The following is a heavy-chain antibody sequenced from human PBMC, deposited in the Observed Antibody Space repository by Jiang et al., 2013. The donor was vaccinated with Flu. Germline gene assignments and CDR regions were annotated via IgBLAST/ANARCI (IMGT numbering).Heavy chain of an antibody. CDR3: AGSVYVGFDY. D-gene: IGHD2-8*01. J-gene: IGHJ4*01. Sequence: LLKPSETLSLTCTVSGGPISSYQWSWIRQPPGKGLEWIGFIYNSGSTNYNRSLKSRVTISVDTSKNQFSLKLSSVTAADTAVYYCAGSVYVGFDYWGHGTLVTVSS. V-gene: IGHV4-59*08. CDR2: IYNSGST. CDR1: GGPISSYQ.